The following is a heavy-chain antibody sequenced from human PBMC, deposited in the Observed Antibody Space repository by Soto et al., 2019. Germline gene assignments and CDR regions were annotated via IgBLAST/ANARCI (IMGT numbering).Heavy chain of an antibody. CDR2: INHSGST. D-gene: IGHD6-13*01. CDR1: GGSFSGYY. J-gene: IGHJ5*02. Sequence: PSETLSLTCAVYGGSFSGYYWSWIRQPPGKGLEWIGEINHSGSTNYNPSLKSRVTISVDTSKNQFSLKLSSVTAADTAVYYCAILSYSRSWYHNNWFDPWGQGTLVIVSS. CDR3: AILSYSRSWYHNNWFDP. V-gene: IGHV4-34*01.